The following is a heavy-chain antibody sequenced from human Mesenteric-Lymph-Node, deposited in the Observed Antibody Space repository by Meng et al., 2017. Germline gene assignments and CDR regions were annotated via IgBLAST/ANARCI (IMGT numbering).Heavy chain of an antibody. V-gene: IGHV3-74*01. Sequence: GESLKISCAASGFTFSSYWMHWVRQAPGKGLVWVSRINNDGSGTVYAGSVEGRFTISRDNAKNTLYLQMNSLRAEDTAVYYCAKDHAGLGYYDGGGYSHFDYWGQGTLVTVSS. CDR2: INNDGSGT. CDR1: GFTFSSYW. D-gene: IGHD3-22*01. CDR3: AKDHAGLGYYDGGGYSHFDY. J-gene: IGHJ4*02.